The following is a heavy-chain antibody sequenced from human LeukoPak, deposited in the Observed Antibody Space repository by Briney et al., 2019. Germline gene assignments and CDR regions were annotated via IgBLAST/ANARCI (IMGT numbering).Heavy chain of an antibody. CDR2: ISYDGSNK. D-gene: IGHD6-13*01. V-gene: IGHV3-30-3*01. CDR1: GFTFSSYA. CDR3: ARDRGGSSWYVNYYYGMDV. J-gene: IGHJ6*02. Sequence: GGSLRLSCAASGFTFSSYAMHWVRQAPGKGLEWVAVISYDGSNKYYADSVKGRFTISRDNSKNTPYLQMNSLRAEDTAVYYCARDRGGSSWYVNYYYGMDVWGQGTTVTVSS.